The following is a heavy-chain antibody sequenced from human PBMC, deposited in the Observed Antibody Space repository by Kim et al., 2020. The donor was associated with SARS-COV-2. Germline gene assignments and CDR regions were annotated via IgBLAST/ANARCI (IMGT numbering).Heavy chain of an antibody. J-gene: IGHJ6*02. D-gene: IGHD3-16*02. CDR1: GGTFSSYA. CDR2: IIPIFGTA. V-gene: IGHV1-69*13. Sequence: SVKVSCKASGGTFSSYAISWVRQAPGQGLEWMGGIIPIFGTANYAQKFQGRVTITADESTSTAYMELSSLRSEDTAVYYCARAGLYYDYVWGSYRYGEGYYYYGMDVWGQGTTVTVSS. CDR3: ARAGLYYDYVWGSYRYGEGYYYYGMDV.